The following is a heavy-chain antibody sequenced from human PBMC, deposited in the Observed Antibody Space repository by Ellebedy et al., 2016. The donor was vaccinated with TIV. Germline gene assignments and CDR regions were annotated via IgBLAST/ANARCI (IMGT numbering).Heavy chain of an antibody. Sequence: ESLKISCAASGFTVSNTYMGWVRQSPGKGLEWIGFGHYSGATYYSPSLRSRVTVTVDASRNQFSLKLRSVTTADTAIYYCAKWCNSEVCTNAYEIWGQGTMVTVSS. D-gene: IGHD2/OR15-2a*01. CDR2: GHYSGAT. CDR3: AKWCNSEVCTNAYEI. J-gene: IGHJ3*02. V-gene: IGHV4-59*02. CDR1: GFTVSNTY.